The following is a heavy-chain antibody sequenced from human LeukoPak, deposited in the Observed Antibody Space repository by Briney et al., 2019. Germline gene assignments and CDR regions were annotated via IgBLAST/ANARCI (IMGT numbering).Heavy chain of an antibody. CDR1: GFTFSSYA. V-gene: IGHV3-30*04. J-gene: IGHJ6*04. CDR3: AKPDV. Sequence: PGGSLRLSCAASGFTFSSYAMHWVRQAPGKGLEWVALISYDGSNKYYADSVKGRFTISRDNSKNTLYLQMNSLRAEDTAVYYCAKPDVWGKGTTVTVFS. CDR2: ISYDGSNK.